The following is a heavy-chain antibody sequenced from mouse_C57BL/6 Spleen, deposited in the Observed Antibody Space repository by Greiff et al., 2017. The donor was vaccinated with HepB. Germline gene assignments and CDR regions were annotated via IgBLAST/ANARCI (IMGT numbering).Heavy chain of an antibody. D-gene: IGHD4-1*01. CDR3: ARSWDAWFAY. CDR1: GYAFSSSW. J-gene: IGHJ3*01. V-gene: IGHV1-82*01. CDR2: IYPGDGDT. Sequence: QVQLQQSGPELVKPGASVKISCKASGYAFSSSWMNWVKQRPGKGLEWIGRIYPGDGDTNYNGKSKGKATLTADKSSSTAYMQLSSLTSEDSAVYFCARSWDAWFAYWGQGTLVTVSA.